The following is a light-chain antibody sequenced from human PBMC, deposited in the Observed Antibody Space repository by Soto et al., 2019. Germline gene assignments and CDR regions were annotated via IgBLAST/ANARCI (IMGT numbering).Light chain of an antibody. CDR2: AAS. CDR3: QQGFSLPWT. V-gene: IGKV1-39*01. J-gene: IGKJ1*01. CDR1: QDIKNY. Sequence: DIQVTQSPSSLSASVGDRVTITCRASQDIKNYLNWYQRKPGTAPRLLIYAASNLHSGVPSTFSASGSGTDFALNLSRLQADDFGTYYCQQGFSLPWTFGQGTKVEVK.